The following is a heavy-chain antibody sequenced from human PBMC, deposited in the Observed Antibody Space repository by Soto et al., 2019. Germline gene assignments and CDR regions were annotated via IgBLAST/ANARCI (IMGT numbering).Heavy chain of an antibody. J-gene: IGHJ6*02. D-gene: IGHD2-2*01. CDR3: ARDGDIVVTALVYGMDV. CDR1: GGSISSGDYF. V-gene: IGHV4-30-4*01. Sequence: QVQLQESGPGLVKPSQTLSLTCTVSGGSISSGDYFWSWIRQPPGKGLEWIGYIHYSGSTYYNPSLKSRVTMSVDTSKNQVSLKLSSVAAADTAVYFCARDGDIVVTALVYGMDVWGQGTTVTVSS. CDR2: IHYSGST.